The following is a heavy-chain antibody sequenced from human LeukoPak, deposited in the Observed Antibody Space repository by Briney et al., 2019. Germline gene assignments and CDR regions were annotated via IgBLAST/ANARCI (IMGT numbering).Heavy chain of an antibody. J-gene: IGHJ4*02. V-gene: IGHV4-34*01. Sequence: PSETLSLTCAVYGGSFSGYYWNWIRQPPGKGLEWIGEINHSGSTNYNPSLKSRVTISVDTSKNQFSLKLSSVTAADTAVYYCARGVVRGPFDYWGQRTLVTVSS. CDR1: GGSFSGYY. CDR3: ARGVVRGPFDY. CDR2: INHSGST. D-gene: IGHD2-15*01.